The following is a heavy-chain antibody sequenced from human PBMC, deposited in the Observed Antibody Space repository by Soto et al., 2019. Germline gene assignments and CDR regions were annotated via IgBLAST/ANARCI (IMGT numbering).Heavy chain of an antibody. Sequence: QVQLQQWGAGLLKPSETLSLTCAVYGGSFSGYYWSWIRQPPGKGLEWIGEINHSGSTNYNPSLKSRVTISVDTSKNQFSLKLRSVTAADTAVYYCARHRPIVVVVAATPFTDAFDIWGQGTMVTVSS. V-gene: IGHV4-34*01. D-gene: IGHD2-15*01. CDR2: INHSGST. CDR1: GGSFSGYY. CDR3: ARHRPIVVVVAATPFTDAFDI. J-gene: IGHJ3*02.